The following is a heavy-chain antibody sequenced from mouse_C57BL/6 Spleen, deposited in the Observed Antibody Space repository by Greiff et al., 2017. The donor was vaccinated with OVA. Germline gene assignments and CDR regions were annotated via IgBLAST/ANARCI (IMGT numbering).Heavy chain of an antibody. V-gene: IGHV1-42*01. CDR1: GYSFTGYY. J-gene: IGHJ2*01. CDR2: INPSTGGT. Sequence: EVQVVESGPELVKPGASVKISCKASGYSFTGYYMNWVKQSPEKSLEWIGEINPSTGGTTYNQKFKAKATLTVDKSSSTAYMQLKSLTSEDSAVYYCASLLFPDFDYWGQGTTLTVSS. CDR3: ASLLFPDFDY. D-gene: IGHD1-1*01.